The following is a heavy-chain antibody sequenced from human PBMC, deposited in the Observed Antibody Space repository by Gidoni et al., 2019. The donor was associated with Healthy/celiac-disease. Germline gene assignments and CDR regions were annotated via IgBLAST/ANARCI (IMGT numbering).Heavy chain of an antibody. J-gene: IGHJ2*01. Sequence: QVQLQQWGAGLLKPSETLSLTCAVYGGSFSGYYWSWIRQPPGTGLEWIGEINHGGSTNYNPSLKSRVTISVDTSKNQFSLKLSSVTAADTAVYYCARGVRWYWYFDLWGRGTLVTVSS. CDR1: GGSFSGYY. CDR3: ARGVRWYWYFDL. CDR2: INHGGST. D-gene: IGHD2-15*01. V-gene: IGHV4-34*01.